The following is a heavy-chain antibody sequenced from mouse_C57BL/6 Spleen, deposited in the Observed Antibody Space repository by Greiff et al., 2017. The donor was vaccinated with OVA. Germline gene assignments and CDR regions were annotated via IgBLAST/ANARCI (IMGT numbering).Heavy chain of an antibody. CDR2: ISSGGDYI. CDR3: TRGTGGGRLEYFDV. CDR1: GFTFSSYA. Sequence: EVQGVESGEGLVKPGGSLKLSCAASGFTFSSYAMSWVRQTPEKRLEWVAYISSGGDYIYYADTVKGRFTISRDNARNTLYLQMSRLKSEDTAMYYCTRGTGGGRLEYFDVWGTGTTVTVSS. D-gene: IGHD1-1*01. J-gene: IGHJ1*03. V-gene: IGHV5-9-1*02.